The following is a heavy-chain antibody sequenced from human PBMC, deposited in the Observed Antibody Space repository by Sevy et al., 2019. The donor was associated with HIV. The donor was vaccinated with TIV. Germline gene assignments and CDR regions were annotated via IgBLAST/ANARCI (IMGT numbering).Heavy chain of an antibody. D-gene: IGHD4-17*01. CDR3: ALATVTTKGGWFDP. V-gene: IGHV4-30-4*01. Sequence: SETLSLTCTVSGGSISSGDYYWSWIRQPPGKGLEWIGYIYSGSTYYNPSLKSRVTISVDTSKNQFSLKLSSVTAADTAVYYCALATVTTKGGWFDPWGQGTLVTVSS. CDR1: GGSISSGDYY. CDR2: IYSGST. J-gene: IGHJ5*02.